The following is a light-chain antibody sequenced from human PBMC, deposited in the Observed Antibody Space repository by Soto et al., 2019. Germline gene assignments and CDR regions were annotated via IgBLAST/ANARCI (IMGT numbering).Light chain of an antibody. CDR1: QSLLHSNGYNY. V-gene: IGKV2-28*01. CDR2: LGS. Sequence: DIVMTQSPLSLPVTPGEPASISCRSSQSLLHSNGYNYLDWYLQKPGQSPQLLIYLGSNRASGVPDRFSGSGSGTDFTLKISRVEAEDVGVYYCMQALQTPLATFGHGTKVDIK. CDR3: MQALQTPLAT. J-gene: IGKJ3*01.